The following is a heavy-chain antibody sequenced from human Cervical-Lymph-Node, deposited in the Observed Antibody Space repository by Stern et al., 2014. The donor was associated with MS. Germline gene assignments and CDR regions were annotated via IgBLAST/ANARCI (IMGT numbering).Heavy chain of an antibody. V-gene: IGHV1-69*01. Sequence: QVQLVQSGSEAKKPGSSVKVSCKVSGGTFSTDNISWVRQAPGQGLEWMGGIIPICGTADYAQKFQDRVTIIADESTSEVHMELSSLRSEDTGVYYCARLGSGYDSSYLDFWGQGTLVTVSS. CDR2: IIPICGTA. CDR3: ARLGSGYDSSYLDF. D-gene: IGHD5-12*01. J-gene: IGHJ4*02. CDR1: GGTFSTDN.